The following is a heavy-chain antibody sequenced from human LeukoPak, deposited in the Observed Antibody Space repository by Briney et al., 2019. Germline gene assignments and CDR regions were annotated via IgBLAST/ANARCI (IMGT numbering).Heavy chain of an antibody. CDR1: GYSISSGYY. J-gene: IGHJ4*02. V-gene: IGHV4-38-2*01. Sequence: SETLSLTCAVSGYSISSGYYWGWIRQPPGKGLEWIGSIYHSGSTYYNPSLKSRVTISVDTSKKQFSLKLSSVTAADTAVYYCARQQIELGHYFDYWGQGTLVTVSS. D-gene: IGHD7-27*01. CDR2: IYHSGST. CDR3: ARQQIELGHYFDY.